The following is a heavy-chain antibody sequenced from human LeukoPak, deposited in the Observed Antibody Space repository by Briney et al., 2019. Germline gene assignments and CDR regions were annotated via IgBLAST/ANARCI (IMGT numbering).Heavy chain of an antibody. Sequence: SQTLSLTCTVSGGSISSGSYYWSWIRQPAGKGLEWIGRIYTSGSINYNPSLKSRVTISGDTSKNQFSLKLSSVTAADTAVYYCARDADYGGNSRDYWGQGTLVTVSS. CDR3: ARDADYGGNSRDY. J-gene: IGHJ4*02. D-gene: IGHD4-23*01. V-gene: IGHV4-61*02. CDR1: GGSISSGSYY. CDR2: IYTSGSI.